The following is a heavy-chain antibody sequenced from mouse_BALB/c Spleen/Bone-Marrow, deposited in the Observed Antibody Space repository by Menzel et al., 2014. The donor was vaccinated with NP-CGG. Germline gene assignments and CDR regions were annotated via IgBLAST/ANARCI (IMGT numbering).Heavy chain of an antibody. CDR3: ARGGKLGLAWFVY. Sequence: EVKLMESGPGLVKPSQSLSLTCSVTGYSITSGYYWNWIRQFPGNKLEWMGYISYDGTNNYNPPLKNRISITRDTSKNQFFLKVNSVTTEDTATYYCARGGKLGLAWFVYWGQGTLVTVSA. D-gene: IGHD4-1*01. CDR1: GYSITSGYY. CDR2: ISYDGTN. V-gene: IGHV3-6*02. J-gene: IGHJ3*01.